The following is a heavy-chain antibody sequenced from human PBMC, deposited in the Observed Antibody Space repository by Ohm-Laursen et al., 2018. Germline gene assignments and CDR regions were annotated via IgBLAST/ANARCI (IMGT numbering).Heavy chain of an antibody. CDR3: ATGLPADDAFNI. CDR1: GFTFNHAW. J-gene: IGHJ3*02. V-gene: IGHV3-15*01. CDR2: IKSKADGETT. Sequence: SLRLFCAASGFTFNHAWMTWVRQAPGKGLEWVGRIKSKADGETTDYAAPVKDRLTISRDDSKTTLYLQMNSLKTEDTAVYYCATGLPADDAFNIWGQGTMVTVSS.